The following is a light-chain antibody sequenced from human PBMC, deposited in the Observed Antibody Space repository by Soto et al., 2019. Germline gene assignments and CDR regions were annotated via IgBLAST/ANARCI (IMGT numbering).Light chain of an antibody. J-gene: IGKJ5*01. CDR2: GAS. CDR3: QQRSNYIT. Sequence: EMVLTQSPGTLSLSPGERATLSCRTSQSVTTSYLAWYQQKPGQAPRLLIHGASTRAPGSPARFSGSGSGTDFTLTISSLEPEDFAVYYCQQRSNYITFGQGTRLEIK. V-gene: IGKV3D-20*02. CDR1: QSVTTSY.